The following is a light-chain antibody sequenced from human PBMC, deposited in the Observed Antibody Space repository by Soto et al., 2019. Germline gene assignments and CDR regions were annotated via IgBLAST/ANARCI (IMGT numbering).Light chain of an antibody. Sequence: EIVMTQSPDTLSLSPGERATLSCRASQSVSSNLAWYQQKPGQAPRLLIYGASGRATGIPARFSGSGSGTEFNLTISRLQSEDFALYYCQQYNNCPPYTFGQGTKLEIK. CDR1: QSVSSN. J-gene: IGKJ2*01. CDR3: QQYNNCPPYT. V-gene: IGKV3-15*01. CDR2: GAS.